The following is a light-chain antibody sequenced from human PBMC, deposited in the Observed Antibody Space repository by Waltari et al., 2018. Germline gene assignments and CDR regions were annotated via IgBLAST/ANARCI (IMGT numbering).Light chain of an antibody. V-gene: IGLV2-14*03. CDR1: SSDIGGYNY. CDR2: DVT. Sequence: QSALTQRASVSGSPGQSITIPCTGTSSDIGGYNYVSWDQQHPGKAPNLMIYDVTKCPSGVSNRFSGSESGITASLTISGLQAEDEADYYCTSYTSTNTVICGGGTKVTVL. J-gene: IGLJ2*01. CDR3: TSYTSTNTVI.